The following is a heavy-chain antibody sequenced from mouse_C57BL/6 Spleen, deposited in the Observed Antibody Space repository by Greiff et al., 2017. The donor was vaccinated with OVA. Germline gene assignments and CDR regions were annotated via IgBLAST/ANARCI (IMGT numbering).Heavy chain of an antibody. CDR1: GFTFSDYG. D-gene: IGHD1-1*02. CDR2: ISSGSSTL. Sequence: DVKLVESGGGLVKPGGSLKLSCAASGFTFSDYGMHWVRQAPEKGLEWVAYISSGSSTLYYADTVKGRFTISRDNAKNTLFLQETSVRSEDTAMYCCARNYGDYWGKGTTLTVSS. V-gene: IGHV5-17*01. CDR3: ARNYGDY. J-gene: IGHJ2*01.